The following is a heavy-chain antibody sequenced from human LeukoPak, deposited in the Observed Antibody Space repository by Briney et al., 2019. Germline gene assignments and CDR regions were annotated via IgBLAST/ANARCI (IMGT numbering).Heavy chain of an antibody. J-gene: IGHJ6*03. CDR1: GVTFSSYA. Sequence: GGSLRLSCAASGVTFSSYAMSWVRQAPGKGLEWVSAISGSGGSTYYADSVKGRFTISRDNSKNTLYLQMNSLRAEDTAVYYCAKGTTLYYYYMDVWGKGTTVTVSS. V-gene: IGHV3-23*01. CDR2: ISGSGGST. D-gene: IGHD4-11*01. CDR3: AKGTTLYYYYMDV.